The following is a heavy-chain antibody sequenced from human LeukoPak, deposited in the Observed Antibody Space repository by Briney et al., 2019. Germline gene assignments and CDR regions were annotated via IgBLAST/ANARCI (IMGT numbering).Heavy chain of an antibody. Sequence: ASVKVSCKASGYTFTSYGISWVRQAPGQGLEWMGWISAYNGNTNYAQRLQGRVTMTTDTSTSTAYMELRSLRSDDTAVYYCARDQAAADNGGDFDYWGQGTLVTVSS. J-gene: IGHJ4*02. CDR2: ISAYNGNT. CDR3: ARDQAAADNGGDFDY. CDR1: GYTFTSYG. V-gene: IGHV1-18*01. D-gene: IGHD6-13*01.